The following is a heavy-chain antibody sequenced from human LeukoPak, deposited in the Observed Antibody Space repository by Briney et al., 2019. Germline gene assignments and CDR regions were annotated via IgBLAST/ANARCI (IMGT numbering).Heavy chain of an antibody. J-gene: IGHJ4*02. CDR1: GGSISSYY. CDR2: IYYSGST. CDR3: ARSAKYYDFWSGYYRTWYFDY. Sequence: PSETLSLTCTVSGGSISSYYWSWIRQPPGKGLEWIGYIYYSGSTNYNPSLKSRVTISVDTSKNQFSLKLSSVTAADTAVYYGARSAKYYDFWSGYYRTWYFDYWGQGTLVTVSS. D-gene: IGHD3-3*01. V-gene: IGHV4-59*01.